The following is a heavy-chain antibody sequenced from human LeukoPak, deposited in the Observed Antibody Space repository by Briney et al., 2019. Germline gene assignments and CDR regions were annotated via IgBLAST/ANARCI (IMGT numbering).Heavy chain of an antibody. V-gene: IGHV3-30*18. CDR2: ISYDGSNK. CDR3: AKDPSGTADI. CDR1: GFTFSSYG. J-gene: IGHJ3*02. Sequence: PLRSLRLSCAASGFTFSSYGMHWVRQAPGKGLEWVSVISYDGSNKYYADSVKGRFTISRDNSKNTLYLQMNSLRAEDTAVYYCAKDPSGTADIWGQGTMVTVSS. D-gene: IGHD3-10*01.